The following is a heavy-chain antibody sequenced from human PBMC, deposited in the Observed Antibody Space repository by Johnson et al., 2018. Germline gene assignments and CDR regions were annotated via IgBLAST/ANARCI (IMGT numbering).Heavy chain of an antibody. CDR1: GFTFSSYA. Sequence: QVQLVQSGGGVVQPGRSLRLSCAASGFTFSSYAMHWVRQAPGKGLEWVAVISYDGSNKYYADSVKGRFTISRDNSKNTLYLQRNSLRAEDTAVYYCARGYCSSTSCYAYYYYYMDVWGKGTTVTVSS. J-gene: IGHJ6*03. CDR2: ISYDGSNK. CDR3: ARGYCSSTSCYAYYYYYMDV. D-gene: IGHD2-2*01. V-gene: IGHV3-30-3*01.